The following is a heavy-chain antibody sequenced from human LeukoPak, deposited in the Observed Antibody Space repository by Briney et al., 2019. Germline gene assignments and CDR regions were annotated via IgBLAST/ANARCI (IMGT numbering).Heavy chain of an antibody. J-gene: IGHJ4*02. CDR1: GENFSIYF. V-gene: IGHV4-34*01. CDR3: ARPRLTYCGADCYSTEGYYFGY. Sequence: SETLSLTCAVYGENFSIYFYSWVRQPPGKGLEWFGEINHGGSTSYNPSLKTRVTISVEPSKNQFSLRSSYVPAADTAMYYCARPRLTYCGADCYSTEGYYFGYWRQGTLVTVPS. D-gene: IGHD2-21*01. CDR2: INHGGST.